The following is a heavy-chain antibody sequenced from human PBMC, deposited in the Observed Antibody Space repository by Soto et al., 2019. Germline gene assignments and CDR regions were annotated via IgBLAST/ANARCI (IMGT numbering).Heavy chain of an antibody. Sequence: GGSLRLSCAASGFTFSSYAMSWVRQAPGKGLEWVSAISGSGGSTYYADSVKGRFTISRDNSKNTLYLQMNSLRAEDTAVYYCARRLAYYDSSGYSDWGQGTLVTVSS. J-gene: IGHJ4*02. CDR2: ISGSGGST. D-gene: IGHD3-22*01. CDR1: GFTFSSYA. V-gene: IGHV3-23*01. CDR3: ARRLAYYDSSGYSD.